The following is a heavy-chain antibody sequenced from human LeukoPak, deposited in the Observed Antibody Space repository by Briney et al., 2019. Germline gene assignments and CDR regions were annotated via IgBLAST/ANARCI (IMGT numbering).Heavy chain of an antibody. CDR2: IYPGDSDT. J-gene: IGHJ4*02. Sequence: GESLKISCKGSGYSLTSYWIGWVRQMPGKGLEWMGIIYPGDSDTRYSPSFQGQVTISADKSISTAYLQWSSLKASDTAMYYCARGVRRNGSSWYGGYWGQGTLVTVSS. CDR3: ARGVRRNGSSWYGGY. D-gene: IGHD6-13*01. CDR1: GYSLTSYW. V-gene: IGHV5-51*01.